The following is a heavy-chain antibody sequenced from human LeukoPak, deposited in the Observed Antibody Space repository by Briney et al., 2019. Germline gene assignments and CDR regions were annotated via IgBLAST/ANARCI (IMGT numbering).Heavy chain of an antibody. CDR1: GYSFTSCW. D-gene: IGHD3-3*01. J-gene: IGHJ4*02. Sequence: GESLKISCKGLGYSFTSCWIGWGRQMPGKGLELMGIIHPGDSDTRYSPSFQGQVTISVDKSISTAYLQWRSLKASDTAMFYCARSPFYYFDFWGQGTLVTVSS. V-gene: IGHV5-51*01. CDR2: IHPGDSDT. CDR3: ARSPFYYFDF.